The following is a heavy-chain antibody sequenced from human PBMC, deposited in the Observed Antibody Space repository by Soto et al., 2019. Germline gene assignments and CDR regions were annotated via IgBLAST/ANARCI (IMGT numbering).Heavy chain of an antibody. CDR3: SKVNRWSVVVAATSAFDI. Sequence: GRPKRLSWGAAGCTIRNHARSWIRQATRKGLEWVSAISGSGGSTYYADSVKGRFTISRDNSKTTLYLQMNSLRAEDTAVYYCSKVNRWSVVVAATSAFDIWGQGTMVTVSS. CDR2: ISGSGGST. J-gene: IGHJ3*02. CDR1: GCTIRNHA. V-gene: IGHV3-23*01. D-gene: IGHD2-15*01.